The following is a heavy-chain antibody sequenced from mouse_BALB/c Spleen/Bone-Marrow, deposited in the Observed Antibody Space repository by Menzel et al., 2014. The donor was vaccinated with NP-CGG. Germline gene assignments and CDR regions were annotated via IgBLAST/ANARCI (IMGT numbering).Heavy chain of an antibody. CDR3: SRGYYGSTYYYAMDY. V-gene: IGHV1S81*02. D-gene: IGHD1-1*01. CDR1: GYTFTSYY. J-gene: IGHJ4*01. Sequence: LVESGAELVKPGASVKLSCKASGYTFTSYYMFWVKQRPGQGLEWIGEINPSNVDTNFNEKFKSKATLTVDKSPNTAYMQLSSLTSEDSAVYYCSRGYYGSTYYYAMDYWGQGTSVTVSS. CDR2: INPSNVDT.